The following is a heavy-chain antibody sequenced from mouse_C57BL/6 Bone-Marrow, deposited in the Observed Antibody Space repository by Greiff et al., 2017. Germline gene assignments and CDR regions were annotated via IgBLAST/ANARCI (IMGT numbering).Heavy chain of an antibody. CDR1: GYTFTSYG. J-gene: IGHJ2*01. D-gene: IGHD3-3*01. Sequence: VQLQQSGAELARPGASVKLSCKASGYTFTSYGISWVKQRPGQGLEWIGEIYPRSGNTYYNEKFKGKATLTADKSSSTAYMELRSLTSEDSAVYFCARSGGDRDFDSWGQGTTLTVSS. CDR3: ARSGGDRDFDS. V-gene: IGHV1-81*01. CDR2: IYPRSGNT.